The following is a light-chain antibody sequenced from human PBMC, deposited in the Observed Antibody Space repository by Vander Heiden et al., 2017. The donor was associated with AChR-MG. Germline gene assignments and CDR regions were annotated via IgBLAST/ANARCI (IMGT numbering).Light chain of an antibody. CDR3: QQLNSYPSLT. Sequence: DIQLTQSPSFLSASVGDRVTITCRASQGISSYLAWYQQKPGKAPKLLIDAASTLQSGVPSRFSGSGSGTEFTLTSSSLQPEDFATYYCQQLNSYPSLTFGGGTKVEIK. CDR1: QGISSY. V-gene: IGKV1-9*01. J-gene: IGKJ4*01. CDR2: AAS.